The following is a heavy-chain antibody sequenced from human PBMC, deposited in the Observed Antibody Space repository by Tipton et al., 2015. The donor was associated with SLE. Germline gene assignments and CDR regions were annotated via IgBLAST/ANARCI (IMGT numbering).Heavy chain of an antibody. V-gene: IGHV4-39*01. CDR3: ARYDRYSTSLYYYYGMDV. Sequence: TLSLTCTVSGGSIRTTAYSWAWIRQPPGKGLEWIGTIHYTGNTYYNPSLKSRVTISVDTPKNQFSLNVTSVTVADTAVYYCARYDRYSTSLYYYYGMDVWGQGTTVIVSS. D-gene: IGHD3-16*02. J-gene: IGHJ6*02. CDR1: GGSIRTTAYS. CDR2: IHYTGNT.